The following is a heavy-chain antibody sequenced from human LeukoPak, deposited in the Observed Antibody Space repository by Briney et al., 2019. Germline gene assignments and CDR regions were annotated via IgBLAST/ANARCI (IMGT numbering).Heavy chain of an antibody. J-gene: IGHJ4*02. CDR2: IGDYNGNT. Sequence: ASVKVSCKASGYTFTSYGISWVRQAPGQGLEWMGWIGDYNGNTNYAQKLQGRVTMTTDTSTSTAYMELRSLRSDDTAVYYCAREPYSSSWDPLDYWGQGTLVTVSS. V-gene: IGHV1-18*01. CDR1: GYTFTSYG. CDR3: AREPYSSSWDPLDY. D-gene: IGHD6-13*01.